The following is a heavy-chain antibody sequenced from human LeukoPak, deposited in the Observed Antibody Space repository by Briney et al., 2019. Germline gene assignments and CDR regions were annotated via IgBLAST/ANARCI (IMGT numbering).Heavy chain of an antibody. D-gene: IGHD3-10*01. V-gene: IGHV4-34*01. Sequence: SETLSLTCAVYGGSFSGYYWSWLRQPPGKGLEWIGEINHSGSTNYNPSLKSRVTISVDTSKNQFSLKLSSVTAADTAVYYCARGTKLTRPMVRGVNRLYYFDYWGQGTLVTVSS. CDR2: INHSGST. J-gene: IGHJ4*02. CDR1: GGSFSGYY. CDR3: ARGTKLTRPMVRGVNRLYYFDY.